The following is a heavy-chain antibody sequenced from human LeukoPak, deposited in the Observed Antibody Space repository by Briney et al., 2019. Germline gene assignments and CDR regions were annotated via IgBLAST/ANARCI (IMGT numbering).Heavy chain of an antibody. J-gene: IGHJ4*02. CDR2: ISGYNGNT. Sequence: ASVKVSCKASGYTFTSYGISWVRQAPGQALEWMGWISGYNGNTNYAQKFQGRVTMATDTSTSTAYMELRSLRSDDTAVYYCAGGDLREFDHWGQGTLVTVSS. CDR1: GYTFTSYG. D-gene: IGHD4-17*01. CDR3: AGGDLREFDH. V-gene: IGHV1-18*01.